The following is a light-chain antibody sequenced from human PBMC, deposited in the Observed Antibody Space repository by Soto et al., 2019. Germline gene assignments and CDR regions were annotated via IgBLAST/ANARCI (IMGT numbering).Light chain of an antibody. V-gene: IGKV1-5*03. CDR2: QAS. CDR3: QQYHSYRT. CDR1: QSISSW. Sequence: DIQMTQSPSTLSASVGDRVTITCRASQSISSWLAWYQQKPWKAPKLLIYQASSLESGFPSRFSGSGSGTEFTLAISSLQPDDFATYYCQQYHSYRTFGQGTRVESK. J-gene: IGKJ1*01.